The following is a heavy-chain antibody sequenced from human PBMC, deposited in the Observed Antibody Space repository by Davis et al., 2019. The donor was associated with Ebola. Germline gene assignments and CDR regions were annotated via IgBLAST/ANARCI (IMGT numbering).Heavy chain of an antibody. Sequence: MPSETLSLTCAVYGGSFSGYYWSWIRQPPGKGLEWIGEINHSGSTNYNPSLKSRVTISVDTSKNQFSLKLSSVTAADTAVYYCARVGRRRAGVFSHYYGMDVWGQGTTVTVSS. CDR1: GGSFSGYY. CDR3: ARVGRRRAGVFSHYYGMDV. J-gene: IGHJ6*02. CDR2: INHSGST. D-gene: IGHD2-8*01. V-gene: IGHV4-34*01.